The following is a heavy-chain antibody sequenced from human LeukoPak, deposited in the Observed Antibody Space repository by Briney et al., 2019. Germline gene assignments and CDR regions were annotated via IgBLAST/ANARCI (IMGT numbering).Heavy chain of an antibody. V-gene: IGHV4-59*12. D-gene: IGHD5-18*01. Sequence: RTSETLSLTCTVSGGSISSYYWSWIRQPPGKGLEWIGYIYYSGSTNYNPSLKSRVTISVDTSKNQFSLKLSSVTAADTAVYYCARGPSIQLWSDPYYYYGMDVWGQGTTVTVSS. CDR1: GGSISSYY. J-gene: IGHJ6*02. CDR2: IYYSGST. CDR3: ARGPSIQLWSDPYYYYGMDV.